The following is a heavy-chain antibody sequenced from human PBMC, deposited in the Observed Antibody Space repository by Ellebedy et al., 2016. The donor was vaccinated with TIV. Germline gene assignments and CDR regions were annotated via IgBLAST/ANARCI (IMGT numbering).Heavy chain of an antibody. CDR1: GFTFSSFG. V-gene: IGHV3-33*01. CDR3: ARDRAGIEVAAYFDY. J-gene: IGHJ4*02. CDR2: IWYDGSTQ. D-gene: IGHD6-19*01. Sequence: GESLKISCEASGFTFSSFGMHWVRQAPGKGLEWVAVIWYDGSTQYSADSVKGRFTISSDNSKNTLFLQMNGLRAEDTAVYYCARDRAGIEVAAYFDYWGQGTLVTVSS.